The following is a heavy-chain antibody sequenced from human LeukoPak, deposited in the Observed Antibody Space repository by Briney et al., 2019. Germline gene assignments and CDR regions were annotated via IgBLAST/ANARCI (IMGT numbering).Heavy chain of an antibody. CDR2: MNPNSGNT. D-gene: IGHD3-9*01. CDR1: GYTFTSYD. CDR3: QAEDGIRYFDWLPVGYYYGMDV. J-gene: IGHJ6*02. V-gene: IGHV1-8*01. Sequence: ASVKVSCKASGYTFTSYDINWARTATGQGLEWMGWMNPNSGNTGYAQKFQGRVTMTRNTSISTAYMELSSLRSEDTAVYFCQAEDGIRYFDWLPVGYYYGMDVWGQGTTVTVSS.